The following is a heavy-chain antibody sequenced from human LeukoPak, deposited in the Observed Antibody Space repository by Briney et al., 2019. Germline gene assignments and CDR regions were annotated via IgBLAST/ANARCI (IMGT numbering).Heavy chain of an antibody. J-gene: IGHJ4*02. CDR3: ARERYGDYIDY. D-gene: IGHD4-17*01. CDR2: IYYSGST. CDR1: GGSISSYY. V-gene: IGHV4-59*01. Sequence: SETLSLTCTVSGGSISSYYWSWIRQPPGKGLEWIGYIYYSGSTNYNPSLKSRVTISVDTSKNQFSLKLSSVTAADTAVYYCARERYGDYIDYWGQGTLVTVSS.